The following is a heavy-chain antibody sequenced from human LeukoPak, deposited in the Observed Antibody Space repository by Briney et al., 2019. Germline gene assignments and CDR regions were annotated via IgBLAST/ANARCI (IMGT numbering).Heavy chain of an antibody. J-gene: IGHJ4*02. D-gene: IGHD3-16*01. CDR3: ARDVNYAFDY. Sequence: GASVKVSCKTSGYTFTGYYIHWVRQAPGQGLEWMGWINGNTGSTNYAQKFQDRVAMTRDTSISTAYMDLNRLRSDDTAVYFCARDVNYAFDYWGQGTLVTVSS. CDR2: INGNTGST. CDR1: GYTFTGYY. V-gene: IGHV1-2*02.